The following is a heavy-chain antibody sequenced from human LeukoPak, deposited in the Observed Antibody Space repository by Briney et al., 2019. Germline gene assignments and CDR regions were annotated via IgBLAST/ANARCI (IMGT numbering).Heavy chain of an antibody. CDR2: IYYSGST. D-gene: IGHD1-26*01. CDR1: GGSISSYY. Sequence: KPSETLSLTSTVSGGSISSYYWSWIRQPPGKGLEWIGYIYYSGSTNYNPSLKSRVTISVDTSKNQFSLKLSSVTAADTAVYYCARDGRVGTFQHWGQGTLVTVSS. J-gene: IGHJ1*01. V-gene: IGHV4-59*01. CDR3: ARDGRVGTFQH.